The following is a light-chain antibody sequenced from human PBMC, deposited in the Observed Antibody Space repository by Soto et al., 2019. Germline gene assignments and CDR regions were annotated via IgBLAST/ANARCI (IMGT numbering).Light chain of an antibody. CDR2: GAS. Sequence: EIVMTQSPATLSVSPGERATLSCRASQSFSSNLAWYQQKPGQAPRLLIYGASTRATGIPARFSGSGSGTEFTHTISSLQSEDSAIYYCQQYDNWSRTFGQGTKVEIK. J-gene: IGKJ1*01. CDR1: QSFSSN. V-gene: IGKV3-15*01. CDR3: QQYDNWSRT.